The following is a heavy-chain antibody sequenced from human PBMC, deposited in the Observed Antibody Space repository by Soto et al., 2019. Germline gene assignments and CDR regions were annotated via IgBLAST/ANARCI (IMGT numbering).Heavy chain of an antibody. CDR3: TRGYSGIDIYAFDI. CDR2: SGNRANSDTT. Sequence: EVQLVASGGGLVQPGGSLRLSCAASGSTFSDHYMDWVRQAPGKGLEWVGRSGNRANSDTTEYGSSVKGRFTISRDDSKNSMYLQMNSLKTEDTAVYYCTRGYSGIDIYAFDIWGQGTLVTVSS. D-gene: IGHD1-26*01. J-gene: IGHJ3*02. CDR1: GSTFSDHY. V-gene: IGHV3-72*01.